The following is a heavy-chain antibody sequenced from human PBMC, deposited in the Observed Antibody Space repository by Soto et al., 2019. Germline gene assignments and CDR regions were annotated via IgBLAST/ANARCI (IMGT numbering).Heavy chain of an antibody. Sequence: GESLKISCAASGLTFTKAWMSWVRQAPGKGLEWVGRIRSKVDGGTTDYAAPVKGRFSISRDDSTRTVFLQMTGLKTEDTAVYYCATDGNYYDTNGYSWGQGTRVTVSS. V-gene: IGHV3-15*01. CDR1: GLTFTKAW. D-gene: IGHD3-22*01. CDR3: ATDGNYYDTNGYS. J-gene: IGHJ4*02. CDR2: IRSKVDGGTT.